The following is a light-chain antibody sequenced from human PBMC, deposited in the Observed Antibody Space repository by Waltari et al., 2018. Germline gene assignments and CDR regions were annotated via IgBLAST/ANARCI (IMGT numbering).Light chain of an antibody. CDR3: QQYDTYWT. Sequence: DIQMTQSPSTLSASVGDRVTIPCRALQSINTWLSWFQPKPGKATKLLIYKASRLESGVPSRFGGCTSGTEFTLTISGLQPDDFATYYCQQYDTYWTFGQGTKVEIK. J-gene: IGKJ1*01. CDR1: QSINTW. CDR2: KAS. V-gene: IGKV1-5*03.